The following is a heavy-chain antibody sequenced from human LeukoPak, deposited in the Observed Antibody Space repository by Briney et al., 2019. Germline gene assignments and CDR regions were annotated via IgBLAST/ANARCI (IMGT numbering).Heavy chain of an antibody. Sequence: NPSQTLSLTCTVSGGSISSGGYYWSWVRQHPGMGLEWVVYIYYSGSTYYNPSLKSRVTISVDTSKNQFSLKLSSVTAADTAVYYCARGDYYDSSGRGGLDYWGQGTLVTVSS. D-gene: IGHD3-22*01. CDR3: ARGDYYDSSGRGGLDY. V-gene: IGHV4-31*03. CDR1: GGSISSGGYY. J-gene: IGHJ4*02. CDR2: IYYSGST.